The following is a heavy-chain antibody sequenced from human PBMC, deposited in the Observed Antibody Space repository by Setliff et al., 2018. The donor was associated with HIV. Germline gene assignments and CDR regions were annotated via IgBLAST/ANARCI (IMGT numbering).Heavy chain of an antibody. J-gene: IGHJ4*02. CDR3: TRGRSMPTLTT. CDR1: GGSISSSSYY. CDR2: IYYSGST. D-gene: IGHD3-22*01. V-gene: IGHV4-39*06. Sequence: SETLSLTCTVSGGSISSSSYYWGWIRQPPGKGLEWIGSIYYSGSTYYNPSLKSRVSISVDTSKNQFPLALTSVTAADTAVYYCTRGRSMPTLTTWGQGALVTVSS.